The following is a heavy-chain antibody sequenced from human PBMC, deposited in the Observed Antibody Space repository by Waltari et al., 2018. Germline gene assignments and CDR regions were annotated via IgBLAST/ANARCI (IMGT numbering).Heavy chain of an antibody. V-gene: IGHV3-30-3*01. D-gene: IGHD1-20*01. J-gene: IGHJ3*02. CDR2: IAYDGSNK. CDR1: GFTFSSYA. Sequence: QVQLVESGGGVVQPGRSLRLSCAASGFTFSSYAMHWVRQAPGKGLEWVAVIAYDGSNKYYAECVKGRFTISRDKSKNTLDLQMNSLRAEDTAVYYCARDPYNWKAFDIWGQGTMVTVSS. CDR3: ARDPYNWKAFDI.